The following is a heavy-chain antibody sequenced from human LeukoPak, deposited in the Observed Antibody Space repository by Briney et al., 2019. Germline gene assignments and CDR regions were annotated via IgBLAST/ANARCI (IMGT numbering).Heavy chain of an antibody. CDR1: GASINGYY. CDR2: ISDSGYT. D-gene: IGHD1-26*01. CDR3: ARGEHTCDY. J-gene: IGHJ4*02. V-gene: IGHV4-4*07. Sequence: KPSETLSLTCTVSGASINGYYWNWIRHYAGKRLEWIGRISDSGYTNYNPSLQSRLTMSVDTSANQFSLRLSSVTAADTAVYYCARGEHTCDYWGQGTLVTVSS.